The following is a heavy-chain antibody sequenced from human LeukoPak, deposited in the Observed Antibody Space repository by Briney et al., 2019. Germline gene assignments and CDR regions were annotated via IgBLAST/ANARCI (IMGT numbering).Heavy chain of an antibody. D-gene: IGHD6-13*01. V-gene: IGHV3-48*01. CDR2: IDSSSSTI. CDR1: GFDFSTYS. J-gene: IGHJ6*02. CDR3: ARGGARSSSYYYYGMDV. Sequence: GGSLRLSCAASGFDFSTYSMHWVRRAPGRGLEWLSYIDSSSSTIYYADSVRGRFTISRDNAKNSLYLQMNSLRAEDTAVFYCARGGARSSSYYYYGMDVWGLGTTVTVSS.